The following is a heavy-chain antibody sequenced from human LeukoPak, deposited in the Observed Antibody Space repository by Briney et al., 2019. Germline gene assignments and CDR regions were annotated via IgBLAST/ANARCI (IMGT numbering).Heavy chain of an antibody. D-gene: IGHD3-10*01. Sequence: GGSLRFSCTASGFTFSHYEMNWVRQAPGKGLEWISFITTSGSTTYYADSVKGRFTISRDNAKNSLYLQMNSLRAEDTALYYCARVTGYWGSGNYFFDYWGQGTLVTVSS. V-gene: IGHV3-48*03. CDR3: ARVTGYWGSGNYFFDY. CDR2: ITTSGSTT. J-gene: IGHJ4*02. CDR1: GFTFSHYE.